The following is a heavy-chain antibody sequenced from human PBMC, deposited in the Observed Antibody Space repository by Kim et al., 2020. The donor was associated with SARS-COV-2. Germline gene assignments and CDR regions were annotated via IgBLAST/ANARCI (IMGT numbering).Heavy chain of an antibody. D-gene: IGHD1-1*01. J-gene: IGHJ6*02. CDR1: GGSISSSSYY. Sequence: SETLSLTCTVSGGSISSSSYYWGWIRQPPGKGLEWIGSIYYSGSTYYNPSLKSRVTISVDTSKNQFSLKLSSVTAADTAVYYCARQGVPGYYYYYYGMDVWGQGTTVTVSS. V-gene: IGHV4-39*01. CDR2: IYYSGST. CDR3: ARQGVPGYYYYYYGMDV.